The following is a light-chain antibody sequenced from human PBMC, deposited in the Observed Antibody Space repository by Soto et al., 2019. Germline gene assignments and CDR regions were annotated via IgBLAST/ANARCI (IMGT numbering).Light chain of an antibody. J-gene: IGLJ1*01. CDR2: EVS. CDR1: SSDVGGSNY. V-gene: IGLV2-14*01. CDR3: SSYTSSGTHV. Sequence: QSVRTQPASVSGSPGQSITISCTGTSSDVGGSNYVSWYQQHPGKAPKLMIYEVSNRPSGVSNRFSGSKSGNTASLTISGLQAEDEADYYCSSYTSSGTHVFGTGTKV.